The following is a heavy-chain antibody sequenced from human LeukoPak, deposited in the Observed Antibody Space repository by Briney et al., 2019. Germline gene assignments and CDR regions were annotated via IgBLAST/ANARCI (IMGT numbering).Heavy chain of an antibody. J-gene: IGHJ4*02. CDR2: INPNSGGT. V-gene: IGHV1-2*02. CDR1: GYTFTDYY. CDR3: ARGDRIQLWLLYYFDY. Sequence: ASVKVSCKASGYTFTDYYMHWVRQAPGLGLEWMGWINPNSGGTNYAQKFQGRVTMTRDTSISTAYMELSRLRSDDTAVYYCARGDRIQLWLLYYFDYWGQGTLVTVSS. D-gene: IGHD5-18*01.